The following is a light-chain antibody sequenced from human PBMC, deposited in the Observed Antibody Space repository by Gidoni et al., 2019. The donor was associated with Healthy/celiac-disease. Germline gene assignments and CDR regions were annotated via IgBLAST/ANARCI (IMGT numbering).Light chain of an antibody. CDR1: QIISCY. V-gene: IGKV1-39*01. CDR2: AAS. J-gene: IGKJ2*01. CDR3: QQSYSTPYP. Sequence: DIQMTQSPSSLSASVLDRVTITCRASQIISCYLNCYPQKAGKDPKLLIYAASSLQSGVPSRFSGSGSGTDFTITLRSLQPEDFANYYCQQSYSTPYPFGQGTKLEIK.